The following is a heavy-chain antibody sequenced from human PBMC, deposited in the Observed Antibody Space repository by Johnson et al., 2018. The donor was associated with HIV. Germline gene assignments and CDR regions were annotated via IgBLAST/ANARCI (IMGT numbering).Heavy chain of an antibody. CDR1: GFTFSSSA. CDR3: AKDGIVVVVAATDAFDI. Sequence: VQLVESGGGVVQPGGSLRLSCAASGFTFSSSAMHWVRQAPGKGLEWVAFIRYDGTNKYYVDSVKGRFTISRDNAKNSLYLQMNSLRAEDTAVYYCAKDGIVVVVAATDAFDIWGQGTMVTVSS. CDR2: IRYDGTNK. V-gene: IGHV3-30*02. J-gene: IGHJ3*02. D-gene: IGHD2-15*01.